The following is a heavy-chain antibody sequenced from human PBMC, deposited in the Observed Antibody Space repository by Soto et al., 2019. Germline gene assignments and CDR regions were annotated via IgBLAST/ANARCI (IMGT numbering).Heavy chain of an antibody. Sequence: QVQLVQSGAEVKKPGSSVKVSCKASGGTFSSYTISWVRQAPGQGLEWMGRIIPILGIANYAQKFQGRVTITADNSTSTAYMELSSLRSEDTAVYYCAREASARGYCSGGSCYPTDYWGQGTLVTVSS. CDR2: IIPILGIA. D-gene: IGHD2-15*01. CDR3: AREASARGYCSGGSCYPTDY. J-gene: IGHJ4*02. V-gene: IGHV1-69*08. CDR1: GGTFSSYT.